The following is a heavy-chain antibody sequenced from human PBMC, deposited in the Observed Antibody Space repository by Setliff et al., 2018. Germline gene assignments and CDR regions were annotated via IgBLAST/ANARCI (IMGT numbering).Heavy chain of an antibody. D-gene: IGHD2-2*01. CDR2: INPNSGGT. J-gene: IGHJ6*02. CDR3: AREIRVVVPAAPRYYGMDV. V-gene: IGHV1-2*02. Sequence: ASVKVSCKASGYTFTGYYMHWVRQAPGQRLEWMGWINPNSGGTNYAQKFQGRVTMTRDTSISTAYMELSRLRSDDTAVYYCAREIRVVVPAAPRYYGMDVWGQGTTVTVSS. CDR1: GYTFTGYY.